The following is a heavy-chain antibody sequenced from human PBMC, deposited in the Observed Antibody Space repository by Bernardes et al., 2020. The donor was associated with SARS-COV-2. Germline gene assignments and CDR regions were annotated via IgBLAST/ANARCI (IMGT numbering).Heavy chain of an antibody. CDR2: VDHSGNT. D-gene: IGHD2-2*01. Sequence: SETLSLTCTVSGGSLRGNYWSWIRQPPGKGLEWIGEVDHSGNTSYNASLKSRVIISAATSENQFSLRMTSVTAADTAMYYCARVSMKYQLPRHFERWRQGALVAVSS. J-gene: IGHJ4*02. CDR3: ARVSMKYQLPRHFER. CDR1: GGSLRGNY. V-gene: IGHV4-34*01.